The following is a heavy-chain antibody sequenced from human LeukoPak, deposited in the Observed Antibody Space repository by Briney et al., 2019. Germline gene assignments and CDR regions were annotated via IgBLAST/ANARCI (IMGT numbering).Heavy chain of an antibody. CDR2: ISAYNGNT. CDR1: RWTLTSYG. V-gene: IGHV1-18*01. D-gene: IGHD3-16*02. Sequence: ASVKVSCKACRWTLTSYGISWVRQAPGQGLEGMGWISAYNGNTNYAQKLQGRVTMTTDTSTSTAYMELRSLRSDDTAVYYCARDFNDYVWGSYLLPIDYWGQGTLVTVSS. CDR3: ARDFNDYVWGSYLLPIDY. J-gene: IGHJ4*02.